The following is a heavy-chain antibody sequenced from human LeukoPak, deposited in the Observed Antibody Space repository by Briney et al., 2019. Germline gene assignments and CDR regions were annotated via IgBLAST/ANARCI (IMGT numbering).Heavy chain of an antibody. CDR1: GGSISSGSYY. CDR2: IYTSGST. CDR3: VASPFGVVIVDY. V-gene: IGHV4-61*02. J-gene: IGHJ4*02. D-gene: IGHD3-3*01. Sequence: SETLSLTCTVSGGSISSGSYYWSWIRQPAGKGLEWIGRIYTSGSTNYNPSLKSRVTVSVDTSKNQFSLKLSSVTAADTAVYYCVASPFGVVIVDYWGQGTLVTVSS.